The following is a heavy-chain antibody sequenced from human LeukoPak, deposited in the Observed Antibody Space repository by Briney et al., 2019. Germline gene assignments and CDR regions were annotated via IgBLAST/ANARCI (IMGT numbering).Heavy chain of an antibody. Sequence: PSETLSLTCSVSGGSISIYYWSWIRQPPGKGLEWIGYIYNSGSTNYNPSLKSRVTISVDTSKNQFSLKLSSVTAADTAVYYCAWLTTADAFDIWGQGTKVTVSS. CDR1: GGSISIYY. CDR2: IYNSGST. V-gene: IGHV4-59*01. J-gene: IGHJ3*02. CDR3: AWLTTADAFDI. D-gene: IGHD3-22*01.